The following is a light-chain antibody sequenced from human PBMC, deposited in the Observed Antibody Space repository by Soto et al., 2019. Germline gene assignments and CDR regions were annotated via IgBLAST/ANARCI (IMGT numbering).Light chain of an antibody. CDR3: QTWGTGIPV. J-gene: IGLJ7*01. CDR2: VNRDGSH. Sequence: QAVVTQSPSASASLGASVKLTCTLSSGHSSYAIAWHQQQPEKGPRYLMKVNRDGSHSKGDGIPDRFSGSSSGAERYLTISSLQSEDEADYYCQTWGTGIPVFGGGTQLTVL. V-gene: IGLV4-69*01. CDR1: SGHSSYA.